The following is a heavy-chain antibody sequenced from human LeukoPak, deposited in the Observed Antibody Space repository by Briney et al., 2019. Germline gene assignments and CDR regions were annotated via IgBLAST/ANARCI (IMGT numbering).Heavy chain of an antibody. CDR2: IKQDGSEK. CDR3: AKMPRGSQQLVWNYYYYYMDV. CDR1: GFTFSSYW. V-gene: IGHV3-7*03. D-gene: IGHD6-13*01. Sequence: QAGGSLRLSCAASGFTFSSYWMSWVRQAPGKGLEWVANIKQDGSEKYYVDSVKGRFNISRDNSKNTLYMQMNSLRAEDTAVYYCAKMPRGSQQLVWNYYYYYMDVWGKGTTVTVSS. J-gene: IGHJ6*03.